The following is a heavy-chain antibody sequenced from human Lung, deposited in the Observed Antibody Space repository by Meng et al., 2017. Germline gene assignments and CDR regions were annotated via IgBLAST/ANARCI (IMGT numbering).Heavy chain of an antibody. CDR3: ARDEDISAAGKLFGDY. V-gene: IGHV1-2*06. D-gene: IGHD6-13*01. Sequence: QVPLVQSGAGVKKPGASVKVSCKASGYTFADYWRHWVRRAPGQGLEWMGRINPKSGDTHYAQRFQGRVTMTGDTSISTAYMELSGLRSDDTAMYYCARDEDISAAGKLFGDYWGQGTLVTVSS. J-gene: IGHJ4*02. CDR2: INPKSGDT. CDR1: GYTFADYW.